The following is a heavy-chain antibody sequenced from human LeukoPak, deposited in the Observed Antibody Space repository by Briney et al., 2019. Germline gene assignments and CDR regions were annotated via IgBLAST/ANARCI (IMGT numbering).Heavy chain of an antibody. D-gene: IGHD2-2*01. CDR1: GYTFTGYY. CDR3: AREDIVVVPAATEYNWFDP. Sequence: SVKVSCKASGYTFTGYYMHWVRQAPGLGLEWMGWINPNSGGTNYAQKFQGRVTMTRDTSINTAYMELSRLRSDDTAVYYCAREDIVVVPAATEYNWFDPWGQGTLVTVSS. J-gene: IGHJ5*02. CDR2: INPNSGGT. V-gene: IGHV1-2*02.